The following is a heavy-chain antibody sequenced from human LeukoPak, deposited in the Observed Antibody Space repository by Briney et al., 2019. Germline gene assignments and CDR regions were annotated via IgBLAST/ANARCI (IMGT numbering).Heavy chain of an antibody. Sequence: PSETLSLTCAVYGGSFSGYYWSWIRQPPGKGLEWIGEINHSGSTNYNPSLKSRVTISVDTSKNQFSLKLSSVTAADTAVYYCARYNYYGSGSYHFDYWGQGTLVTVSS. CDR2: INHSGST. D-gene: IGHD3-10*01. CDR1: GGSFSGYY. CDR3: ARYNYYGSGSYHFDY. V-gene: IGHV4-34*01. J-gene: IGHJ4*02.